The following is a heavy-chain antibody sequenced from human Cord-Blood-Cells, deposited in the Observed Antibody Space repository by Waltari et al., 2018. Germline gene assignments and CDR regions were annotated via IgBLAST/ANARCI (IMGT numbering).Heavy chain of an antibody. V-gene: IGHV4-39*01. CDR1: GGSISSSSYY. Sequence: QLQLQESGPGLVKPSETLSLTCTVSGGSISSSSYYWGWIRPPPGEGLEWIGSIYYSGSTYYNPSLKSRVTISVDTSKNQFSLKLSSVTAADTAVYYCARPPYSSGWYGYFQHWGQGTLVTVSS. CDR3: ARPPYSSGWYGYFQH. D-gene: IGHD6-19*01. CDR2: IYYSGST. J-gene: IGHJ1*01.